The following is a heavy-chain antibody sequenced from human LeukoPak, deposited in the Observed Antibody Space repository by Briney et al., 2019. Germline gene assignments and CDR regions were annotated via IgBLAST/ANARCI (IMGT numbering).Heavy chain of an antibody. V-gene: IGHV4-30-4*02. Sequence: PSETLSLTCTVSGGSISSGDYYWSWIRQPPGKGLEWIGYIYYSGSTYYNPSLKSRVTISVDTSKNQFSLKLSSVTAADTAVYYCARSPSQWLAQFDYWGQGTLVTVSS. D-gene: IGHD6-19*01. CDR1: GGSISSGDYY. CDR2: IYYSGST. J-gene: IGHJ4*02. CDR3: ARSPSQWLAQFDY.